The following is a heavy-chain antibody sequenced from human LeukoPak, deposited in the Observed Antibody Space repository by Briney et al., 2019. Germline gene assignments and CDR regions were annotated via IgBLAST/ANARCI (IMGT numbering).Heavy chain of an antibody. Sequence: GGSLRLSRAASGFTFSSYAMSGNGGTTYYADSVKGRFTISRDNSKNTLYLLMKSLRAEDTAVYHCAKFAQRYCSGGSCHPFDYWGQGTLVTVSS. V-gene: IGHV3-23*01. J-gene: IGHJ4*02. CDR3: AKFAQRYCSGGSCHPFDY. CDR1: GFTFSSYA. D-gene: IGHD2-15*01. CDR2: GNGGTT.